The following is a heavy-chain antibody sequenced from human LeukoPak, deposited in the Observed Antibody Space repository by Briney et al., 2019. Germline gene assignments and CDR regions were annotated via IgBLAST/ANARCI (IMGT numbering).Heavy chain of an antibody. J-gene: IGHJ5*02. CDR2: IKQDGSEK. CDR1: GFTFSNYA. Sequence: PGGSLRLSCAASGFTFSNYAMSWVRQAPGKGLEWVANIKQDGSEKYYVDSVKGRFTISRDITKNSVYLQMNSLRVEDTAVYYCARNRGVDHWGQGTLVTVSS. D-gene: IGHD2/OR15-2a*01. V-gene: IGHV3-7*05. CDR3: ARNRGVDH.